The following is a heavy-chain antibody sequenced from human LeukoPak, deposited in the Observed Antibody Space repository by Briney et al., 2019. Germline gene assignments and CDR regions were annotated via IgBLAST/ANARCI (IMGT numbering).Heavy chain of an antibody. J-gene: IGHJ4*02. D-gene: IGHD3-22*01. Sequence: QPGRSLRLSCAASGFTFSSYGMHWVRQAPGKGLEWVAVISYDGSNKYYADSVKGRFTISRDNSKNTLYLQMTSLRAEDTAVHYCATEGDSSGNQLLQDAFDYWGQGTLVTVCS. CDR2: ISYDGSNK. CDR1: GFTFSSYG. V-gene: IGHV3-30*03. CDR3: ATEGDSSGNQLLQDAFDY.